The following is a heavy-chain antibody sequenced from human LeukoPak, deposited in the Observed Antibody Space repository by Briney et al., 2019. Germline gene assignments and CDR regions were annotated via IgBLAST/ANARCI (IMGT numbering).Heavy chain of an antibody. V-gene: IGHV3-11*01. CDR1: GFTFSDYY. CDR3: ARDLGYCSGGSCSAGY. Sequence: PGGSLRLSCAASGFTFSDYYMSWIRQAPGKGLEGVSYISSSGSTIYYADSVKGRFTISRDNAKNSLYLQMNSLRAEDTDEYYCARDLGYCSGGSCSAGYWGQGTLVTVSS. CDR2: ISSSGSTI. D-gene: IGHD2-15*01. J-gene: IGHJ4*02.